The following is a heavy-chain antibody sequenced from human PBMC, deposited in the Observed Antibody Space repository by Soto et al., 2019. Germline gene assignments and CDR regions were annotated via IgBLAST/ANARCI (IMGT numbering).Heavy chain of an antibody. V-gene: IGHV3-7*01. J-gene: IGHJ4*02. D-gene: IGHD6-13*01. CDR3: ARKAALVDY. Sequence: EVQLVESGGGLVQPGGSLRLSCAASGFTFSSYRMTWVRQAPGKGLEWVASIKEDGGERYYVDSVKGRFTISRDNAKNSLYLQMNSLRAEDTAVYYCARKAALVDYWGQRTLVTVSS. CDR2: IKEDGGER. CDR1: GFTFSSYR.